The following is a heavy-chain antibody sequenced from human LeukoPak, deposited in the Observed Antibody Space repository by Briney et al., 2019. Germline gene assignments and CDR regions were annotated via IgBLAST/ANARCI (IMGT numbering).Heavy chain of an antibody. J-gene: IGHJ4*02. CDR1: GFTVITND. V-gene: IGHV3-53*01. CDR2: LYSDGNT. CDR3: ARGVEPLAANTLAY. D-gene: IGHD1-14*01. Sequence: GGSLRLSCAASGFTVITNDMTWVRQAPGKGLEWVSVLYSDGNTKYADSVLGRFAISRDNSKNTLYLEMNSLSPDDTAVYYCARGVEPLAANTLAYWGQGTLVTVSS.